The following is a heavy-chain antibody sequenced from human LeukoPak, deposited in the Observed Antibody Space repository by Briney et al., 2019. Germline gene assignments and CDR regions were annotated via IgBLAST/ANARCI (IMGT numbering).Heavy chain of an antibody. CDR3: AKDLSLWFGESHPLDY. CDR1: GFTLSSYP. CDR2: ISYDGSNK. D-gene: IGHD3-10*01. V-gene: IGHV3-30-3*01. Sequence: GRSLRLSCAASGFTLSSYPMLWAPHAPGKRLEWVADISYDGSNKYYADSVKGRFTIARDNSKNTLYLQMNSLRAEDTAVYYCAKDLSLWFGESHPLDYWGEGTLVTVSS. J-gene: IGHJ4*02.